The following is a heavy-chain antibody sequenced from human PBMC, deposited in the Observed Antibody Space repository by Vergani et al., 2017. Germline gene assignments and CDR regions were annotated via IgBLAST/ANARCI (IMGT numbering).Heavy chain of an antibody. CDR2: LSTTGGA. Sequence: QLQLQESGPGLVKPSETLSLTCTVSGGSITYGAFYCNWIRQAPGKGLEWIGSLSTTGGATHASHNPSLKSRVSISVDTSKSQFSLKLNSVTAADTAVYYCGRVADFYGLVSRLLDLWGQGILVTVSS. CDR1: GGSITYGAFY. V-gene: IGHV4-61*08. CDR3: GRVADFYGLVSRLLDL. J-gene: IGHJ5*02. D-gene: IGHD3-10*01.